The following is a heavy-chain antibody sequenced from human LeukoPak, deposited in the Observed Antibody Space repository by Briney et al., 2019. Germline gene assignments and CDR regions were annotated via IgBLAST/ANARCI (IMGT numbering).Heavy chain of an antibody. CDR3: AKGDSSSWYRRGYYFDY. Sequence: ASVKVSCKASGYTFTGYYMHWVRQAPGQGLEWMGWINPNSGGTNYAQKFQGRVTMTRDTSISTAYMELSRLRSDDTAVYYCAKGDSSSWYRRGYYFDYWGQGTLVTVSS. V-gene: IGHV1-2*02. CDR1: GYTFTGYY. D-gene: IGHD6-13*01. CDR2: INPNSGGT. J-gene: IGHJ4*02.